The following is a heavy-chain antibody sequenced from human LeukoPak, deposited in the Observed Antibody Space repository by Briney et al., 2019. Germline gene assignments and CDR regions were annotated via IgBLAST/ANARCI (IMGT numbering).Heavy chain of an antibody. Sequence: GGSLRPSCAASGFTFSSYAMSWVRQAPGKGLEGVSAFRGSGGSTYYADSVKGRFTISRDNSKNTLYLQMNSLRAEDTAVYYCAKEDRIAARGGGPLDYWGQGTLVTVSS. CDR3: AKEDRIAARGGGPLDY. V-gene: IGHV3-23*01. CDR1: GFTFSSYA. CDR2: FRGSGGST. D-gene: IGHD6-6*01. J-gene: IGHJ4*02.